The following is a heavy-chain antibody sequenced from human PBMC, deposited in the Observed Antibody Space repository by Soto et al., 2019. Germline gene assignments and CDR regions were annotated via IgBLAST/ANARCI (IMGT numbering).Heavy chain of an antibody. CDR1: GFPFSSYA. CDR2: ISGSGGST. CDR3: AKDLVGSNADYYDY. J-gene: IGHJ4*02. V-gene: IGHV3-23*01. D-gene: IGHD2-15*01. Sequence: GGSMRLSCAASGFPFSSYAMSWVRQAPGKGMEWVAAISGSGGSTYYADSVKGRFTISRENSRNTLYLQMNSLRAEDAAVYYCAKDLVGSNADYYDYWGQGTLVTVS.